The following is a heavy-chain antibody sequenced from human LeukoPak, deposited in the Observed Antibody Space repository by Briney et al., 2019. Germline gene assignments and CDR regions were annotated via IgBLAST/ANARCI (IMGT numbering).Heavy chain of an antibody. CDR2: ISGSGGSI. Sequence: PGGSLRLSCAASGFTFSTYAMSWVRQAPGKGLEWVSGISGSGGSIYYADSVKGRFTISRDNSKNTVYLQMNSLRAEDTAVYYCAKSSNIVIVAAAIFWGQGTLVAVSS. CDR3: AKSSNIVIVAAAIF. CDR1: GFTFSTYA. J-gene: IGHJ4*02. V-gene: IGHV3-23*01. D-gene: IGHD2-2*01.